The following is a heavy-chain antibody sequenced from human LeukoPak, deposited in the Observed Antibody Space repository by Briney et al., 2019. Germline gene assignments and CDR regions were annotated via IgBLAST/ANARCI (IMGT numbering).Heavy chain of an antibody. CDR3: ALPGIAASGTFDY. J-gene: IGHJ4*02. D-gene: IGHD6-13*01. CDR1: GFTFSTYA. Sequence: PGGSLRLSCAASGFTFSTYAMFWVRQAPGKGLEYVSAISNNGVGTYYANSVKGRFTISRDNSKNTLYLQMNSLRAEDTAVYYCALPGIAASGTFDYWGQGTLVSVSS. CDR2: ISNNGVGT. V-gene: IGHV3-64*01.